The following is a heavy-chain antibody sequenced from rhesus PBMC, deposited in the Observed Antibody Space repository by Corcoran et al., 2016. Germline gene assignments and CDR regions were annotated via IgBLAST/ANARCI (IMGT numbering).Heavy chain of an antibody. D-gene: IGHD1-32*01. CDR3: ARCWNGFDY. V-gene: IGHV4-160*01. CDR2: IYGNSAST. Sequence: QLQLQESGPGLVKPSETLSLTCAVSGGSISSNYWSWIRQPPGKGLDWIGYIYGNSASTNYNPSLKSSVTISTATSKNQFSLKLSSVTAADAAVYYCARCWNGFDYWGQGVLVTVSS. CDR1: GGSISSNY. J-gene: IGHJ4*01.